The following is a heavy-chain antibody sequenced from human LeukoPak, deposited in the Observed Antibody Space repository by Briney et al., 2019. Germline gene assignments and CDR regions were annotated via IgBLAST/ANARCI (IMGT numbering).Heavy chain of an antibody. D-gene: IGHD2-2*01. CDR1: GYTFTSYG. Sequence: ASVKVPCKASGYTFTSYGISWVRQAPGQGLEWMGWISAYNGNTNYAQKLQGRVTMTTDTSTSTAYMELRSLRSDDTAVYYCAREVIVVVLQAFDPWGQGTLVTVSS. V-gene: IGHV1-18*01. J-gene: IGHJ5*02. CDR2: ISAYNGNT. CDR3: AREVIVVVLQAFDP.